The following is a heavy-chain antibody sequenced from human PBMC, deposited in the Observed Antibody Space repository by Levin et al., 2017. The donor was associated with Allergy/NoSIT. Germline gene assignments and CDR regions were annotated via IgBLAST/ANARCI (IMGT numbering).Heavy chain of an antibody. V-gene: IGHV1-8*01. CDR1: GYTFTSYD. D-gene: IGHD4-17*01. Sequence: GESLKISCKASGYTFTSYDINWVRQATGQGLEWMGWMNPNSGNTGYAQKFQGRVTMTRNTSISTAYMELSSLRSEDTAVYYCARGTKVVYGERSFDYWGQGTLVTVSS. CDR2: MNPNSGNT. J-gene: IGHJ4*02. CDR3: ARGTKVVYGERSFDY.